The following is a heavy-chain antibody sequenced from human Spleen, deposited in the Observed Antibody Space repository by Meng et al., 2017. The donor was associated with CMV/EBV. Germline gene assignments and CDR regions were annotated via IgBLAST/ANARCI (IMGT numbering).Heavy chain of an antibody. V-gene: IGHV3-11*04. Sequence: GGSLRLSCAASGFPFSDYYMTWIRQAPGKGLEWLSHISSSGSIIYYADSVKGRFTISRDNAKESLYLQMNSLRAEDTAVYFCSRGAFTVTFGGVFDLWGQGTLVTVSS. CDR3: SRGAFTVTFGGVFDL. CDR2: ISSSGSII. D-gene: IGHD3-16*01. J-gene: IGHJ4*02. CDR1: GFPFSDYY.